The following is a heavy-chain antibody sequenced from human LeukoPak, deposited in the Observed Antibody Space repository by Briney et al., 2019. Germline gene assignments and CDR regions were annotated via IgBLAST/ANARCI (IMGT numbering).Heavy chain of an antibody. V-gene: IGHV4-4*07. Sequence: SETLSLTCTVSGRSIRSVYWNWIRQSAGKGLEWIGRIYATDLTNYNPSLKSRVTLSVDMSKNELSLTLKSVTAADAAVYYCARGFGSGTSPIDLWGQGALVTVSS. CDR2: IYATDLT. J-gene: IGHJ5*02. D-gene: IGHD3-10*01. CDR3: ARGFGSGTSPIDL. CDR1: GRSIRSVY.